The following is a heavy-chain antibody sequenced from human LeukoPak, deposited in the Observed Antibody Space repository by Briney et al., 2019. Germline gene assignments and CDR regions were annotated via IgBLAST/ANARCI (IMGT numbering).Heavy chain of an antibody. CDR3: ATTPGYSSGWYEKGDY. V-gene: IGHV3-21*01. D-gene: IGHD6-19*01. CDR2: ISSSSSYI. J-gene: IGHJ4*02. CDR1: GFTFSSYE. Sequence: GGSLRLSCAASGFTFSSYEMNWVRQAPGKGLEWVSSISSSSSYIYYADSVKGRFTISRDNAKNSLYLQMNSLRAEDTAVYYCATTPGYSSGWYEKGDYWGQGTLVTVSS.